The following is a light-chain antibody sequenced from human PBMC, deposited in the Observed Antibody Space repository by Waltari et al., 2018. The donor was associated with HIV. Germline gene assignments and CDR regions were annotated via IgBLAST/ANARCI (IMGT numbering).Light chain of an antibody. CDR3: QSYDSSLNFVV. CDR2: NAN. J-gene: IGLJ2*01. V-gene: IGLV1-40*01. Sequence: VLTPPPSVSGAPALWFTISCIETGRNIEVHYGVHWYHQLPGTAPKHLIYNANNRPSGVPDRFSCSNSGTSASLAITGLQAEDEAVYYCQSYDSSLNFVVFGGGTKLTVL. CDR1: GRNIEVHYG.